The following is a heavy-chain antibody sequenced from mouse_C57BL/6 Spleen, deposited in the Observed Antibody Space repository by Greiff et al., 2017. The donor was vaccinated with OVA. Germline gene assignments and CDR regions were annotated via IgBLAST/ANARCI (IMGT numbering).Heavy chain of an antibody. CDR1: GFTFSSYA. CDR3: ARDTYYNGIACYFDY. V-gene: IGHV5-4*01. Sequence: DVHLVESGGGLVKPGGSLKLSCAASGFTFSSYAMSWVRQTPEKRLEWVATISDGGSYTYYPDNVKGRFTISRDNAKNNLYLQMSHLRSEDTAMYYCARDTYYNGIACYFDYWGQDATLTVSS. D-gene: IGHD1-1*01. CDR2: ISDGGSYT. J-gene: IGHJ2*01.